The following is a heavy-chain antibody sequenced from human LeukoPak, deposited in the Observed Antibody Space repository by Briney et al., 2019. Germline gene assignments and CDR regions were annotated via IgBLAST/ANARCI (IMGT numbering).Heavy chain of an antibody. Sequence: GGSLRLSCAASGFTFSNYWMSWVRQAPGKGLEGGANIKQDGSEKYCVDSVKGRFTVSRDNAKNSLYLQMNSLRAEDTAVYYCATWSNMDVWGKGTMVTVSS. CDR2: IKQDGSEK. CDR3: ATWSNMDV. V-gene: IGHV3-7*01. J-gene: IGHJ6*03. CDR1: GFTFSNYW.